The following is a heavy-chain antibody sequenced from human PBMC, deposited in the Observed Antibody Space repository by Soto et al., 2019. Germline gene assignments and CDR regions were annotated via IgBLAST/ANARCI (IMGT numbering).Heavy chain of an antibody. CDR3: ARARYDSSGYYFDY. CDR2: IYSDGST. V-gene: IGHV3-53*01. Sequence: PGGSLRLSCAASGLIVSSNYMSWVRQAPGKGLEWVSVIYSDGSTHYTDSVKDRFIISRDISKNTLYLQMNSLRAEDTAVYYCARARYDSSGYYFDYWGQGALVTVSS. J-gene: IGHJ4*02. CDR1: GLIVSSNY. D-gene: IGHD3-22*01.